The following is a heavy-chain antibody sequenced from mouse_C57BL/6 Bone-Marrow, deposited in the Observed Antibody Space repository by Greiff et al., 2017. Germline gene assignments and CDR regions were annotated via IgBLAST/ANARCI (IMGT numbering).Heavy chain of an antibody. V-gene: IGHV8-8*01. CDR1: GFSLSTFGMG. CDR2: IWWDDDK. J-gene: IGHJ2*01. CDR3: ARIGFTTVVARYYFDY. D-gene: IGHD1-1*01. Sequence: QVTLNESGPGILQPSQTLSLTCSFSGFSLSTFGMGVGWIRQPSGKGLEWLAHIWWDDDKYYNPALKSRLTISKDTSKNQVFLKYDSVDTADTATYYCARIGFTTVVARYYFDYWGQGTTLTVSS.